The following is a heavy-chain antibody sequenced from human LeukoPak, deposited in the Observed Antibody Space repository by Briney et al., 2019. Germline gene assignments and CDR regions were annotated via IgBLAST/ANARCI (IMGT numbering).Heavy chain of an antibody. V-gene: IGHV1-18*01. Sequence: ASVKVSFKASGGTFSSYAISWVRQAPGQGLEWMGWISAYNGNTNYAQKLQGRVTMTTDTSTSTAYMELRSLRSDDTAVYYCARDQGRYSGSMMAFDIWGQGTMVAVSS. CDR3: ARDQGRYSGSMMAFDI. J-gene: IGHJ3*02. CDR2: ISAYNGNT. CDR1: GGTFSSYA. D-gene: IGHD1-26*01.